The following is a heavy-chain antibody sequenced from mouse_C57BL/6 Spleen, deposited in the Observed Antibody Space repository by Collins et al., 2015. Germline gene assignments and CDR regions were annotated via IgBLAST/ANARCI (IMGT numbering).Heavy chain of an antibody. V-gene: IGHV1-62-3*01. Sequence: QVQLQQPGVEFVKPGASVKLSCKASGYTFTSYWMHWVKQRPGRGLEWIGRIDPNSGGTKYNEKFKSKATLTVDKPSSTAYMQLSSLTSEDSAVYYCARAYDYHYYYAMDYWGQGTSVTVSS. CDR1: GYTFTSYW. CDR3: ARAYDYHYYYAMDY. D-gene: IGHD2-4*01. CDR2: IDPNSGGT. J-gene: IGHJ4*01.